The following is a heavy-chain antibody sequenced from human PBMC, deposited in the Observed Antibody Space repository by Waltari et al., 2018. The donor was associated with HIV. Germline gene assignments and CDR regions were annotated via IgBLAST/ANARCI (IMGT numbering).Heavy chain of an antibody. CDR3: ARDRDGSGALDY. J-gene: IGHJ4*01. CDR1: GGSISNGGYY. Sequence: QVQLQASGPGLVKPSQPLSLTCTVSGGSISNGGYYWSWIRQHPGKGLQWIGYIYDSGRTYYNPSLRSLVTLSVDTSKNQFSLKVKSVTAADTAMYYCARDRDGSGALDYWGQGNLVTVSA. V-gene: IGHV4-31*01. CDR2: IYDSGRT. D-gene: IGHD3-10*01.